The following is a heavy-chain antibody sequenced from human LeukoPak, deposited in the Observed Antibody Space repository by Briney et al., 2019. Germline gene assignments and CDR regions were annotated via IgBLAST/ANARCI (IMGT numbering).Heavy chain of an antibody. D-gene: IGHD4-11*01. J-gene: IGHJ4*02. CDR3: ARGAAVTIIDY. CDR2: ISAYNGNT. V-gene: IGHV1-18*01. CDR1: GYSFTSYG. Sequence: AASVKVSCKASGYSFTSYGISWVRQAPGQGLEWMGWISAYNGNTNSAQKFQGRVTMTTDTSTSTAYMELRSLRSGDTAVFYCARGAAVTIIDYWGQGTLVTVSS.